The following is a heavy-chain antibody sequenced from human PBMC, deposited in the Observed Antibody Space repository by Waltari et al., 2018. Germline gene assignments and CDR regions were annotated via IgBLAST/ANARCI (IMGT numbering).Heavy chain of an antibody. D-gene: IGHD6-19*01. J-gene: IGHJ4*02. Sequence: QLEEYGGGLVKSGGSLRLSCSASGCISSSWGVNWVRQAPGKGLEWIASISSGSTYICYADAVRGRFTISRDDAKDSLYLKADSLRAEDTGVYYCTRDVYGSGGDYFEPWGQGTLVTVSS. CDR2: ISSGSTYI. CDR3: TRDVYGSGGDYFEP. CDR1: GCISSSWG. V-gene: IGHV3-21*02.